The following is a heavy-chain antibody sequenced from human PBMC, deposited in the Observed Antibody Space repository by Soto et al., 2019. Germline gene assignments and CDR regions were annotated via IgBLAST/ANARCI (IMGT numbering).Heavy chain of an antibody. Sequence: PGGSLRLSCAASGFTFSSDTMNWVRQAPGKGLEWVSCISSTSNNMYYADSVKGRFTVSRDNAKDTLYLQMDSLRAEDTGVYYCISLAFSWGRGTLVTVSS. J-gene: IGHJ4*02. D-gene: IGHD3-3*02. CDR2: ISSTSNNM. CDR1: GFTFSSDT. CDR3: ISLAFS. V-gene: IGHV3-21*03.